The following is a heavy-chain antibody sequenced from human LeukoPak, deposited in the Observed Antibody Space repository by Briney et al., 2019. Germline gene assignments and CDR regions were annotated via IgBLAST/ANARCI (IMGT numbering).Heavy chain of an antibody. Sequence: SETLSLTCTVSGYSISSGYYWGWIRQPPGKGLEWIGSVYHSGSTYYNPSLKSRVTISVDKSKNQFSLKLSSVTAADTAVYYCARVPRSYYYYYYMDVWGKGTTVTVSS. CDR3: ARVPRSYYYYYYMDV. V-gene: IGHV4-38-2*02. CDR1: GYSISSGYY. CDR2: VYHSGST. J-gene: IGHJ6*03.